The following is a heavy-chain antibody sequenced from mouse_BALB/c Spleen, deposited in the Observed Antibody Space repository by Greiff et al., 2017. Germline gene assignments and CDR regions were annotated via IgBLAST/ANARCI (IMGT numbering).Heavy chain of an antibody. J-gene: IGHJ4*01. CDR2: IRLKSNNYAT. CDR1: GFTFSNYW. D-gene: IGHD2-1*01. Sequence: EVKLEESGGGLVQPGGSMKLSCVASGFTFSNYWMNWVRQSPEKGLEWVAEIRLKSNNYATHYAESVKGRFTISRDDSKSSVYLQMNNLRAEDTGIYYCTRRGNPHYYAMDYWGQGTSVTVSS. V-gene: IGHV6-6*02. CDR3: TRRGNPHYYAMDY.